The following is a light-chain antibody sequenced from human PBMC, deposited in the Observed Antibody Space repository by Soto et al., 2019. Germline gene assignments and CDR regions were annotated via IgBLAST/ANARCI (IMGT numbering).Light chain of an antibody. V-gene: IGKV2D-29*02. CDR1: QSLLHSAGETF. Sequence: VITQTPLTLSVTPGQPASISCNSSQSLLHSAGETFLFWYLQKPGQSPQLLIYEVSNRFSGVPDRFSGSGSGIDFTLEISRVETDDVGIYYCMQSTQLPPTFGQGTRLEIK. CDR3: MQSTQLPPT. CDR2: EVS. J-gene: IGKJ5*01.